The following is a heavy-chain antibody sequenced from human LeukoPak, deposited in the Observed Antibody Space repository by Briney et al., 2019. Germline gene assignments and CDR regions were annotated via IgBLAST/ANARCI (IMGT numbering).Heavy chain of an antibody. D-gene: IGHD6-19*01. CDR2: ISCCDDRI. Sequence: GGSLRLSCAVSVHNLCGYARRWVRRAPGRGVEWVSAISCCDDRIFYADSGRRHFTIPRDDSKNTLYLQTNSWRAEDTAIYYCAKDQGYNSAWYSRDGSDIWGQGTVVTVSS. CDR1: VHNLCGYA. J-gene: IGHJ3*02. V-gene: IGHV3-23*01. CDR3: AKDQGYNSAWYSRDGSDI.